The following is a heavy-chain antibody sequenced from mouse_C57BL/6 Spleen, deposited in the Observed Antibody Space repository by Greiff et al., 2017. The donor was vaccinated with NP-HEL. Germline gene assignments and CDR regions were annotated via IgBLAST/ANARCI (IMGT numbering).Heavy chain of an antibody. J-gene: IGHJ2*01. CDR3: ARGYYGSSSDY. CDR1: GYTFTSYW. CDR2: IDPSDSYT. V-gene: IGHV1-50*01. Sequence: QVQLQQPGAELVKPGASVKLSCKASGYTFTSYWMQWVKQRPGQGLEWIGEIDPSDSYTNYNQKFKGKATLTVDPSSSTAYMQLSSLTSEDSAVYYCARGYYGSSSDYWGQGTTLTVSS. D-gene: IGHD1-1*01.